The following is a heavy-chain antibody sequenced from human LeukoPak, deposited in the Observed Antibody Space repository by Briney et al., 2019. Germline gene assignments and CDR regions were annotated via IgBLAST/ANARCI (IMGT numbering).Heavy chain of an antibody. J-gene: IGHJ5*02. CDR3: ALLAGNPPNWFDP. Sequence: PGGSLRLSCAASGFTVSNNYMSWVRQAPGKGLEWVSVIYSGGRTYYTDSVKGRFTISRDNSKNTLYLQMNSLRAEDTAVYYCALLAGNPPNWFDPWGQGTLVTVSS. D-gene: IGHD4-23*01. V-gene: IGHV3-53*01. CDR1: GFTVSNNY. CDR2: IYSGGRT.